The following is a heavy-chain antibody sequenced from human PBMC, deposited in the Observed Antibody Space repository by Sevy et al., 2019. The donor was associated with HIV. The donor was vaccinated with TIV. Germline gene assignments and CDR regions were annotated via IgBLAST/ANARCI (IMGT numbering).Heavy chain of an antibody. CDR2: ISNSGNTV. Sequence: GGSLRLSCSASGLTFSDYYMTWIRQAPGKGLECISYISNSGNTVYYADSVKGRFTVSRDKAKKSLYLQLNSLRDEGTAVYYCARDNCCISGDGCYGYGLDVWGQGTTVTVSS. CDR1: GLTFSDYY. D-gene: IGHD2-2*01. V-gene: IGHV3-11*01. CDR3: ARDNCCISGDGCYGYGLDV. J-gene: IGHJ6*02.